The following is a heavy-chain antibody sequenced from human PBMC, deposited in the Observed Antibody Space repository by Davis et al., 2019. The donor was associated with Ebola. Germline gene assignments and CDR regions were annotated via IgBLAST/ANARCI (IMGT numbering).Heavy chain of an antibody. CDR1: GYTFTSYY. Sequence: ASVQVSCKASGYTFTSYYMHWVRQAPGQGLEWMGIINPSGGSTSYAQKFQGRVTMTRDTSTSTVYMELSSLRSEDTAVYYCARLAVAGTGIDYWGQGTLVTVSS. CDR3: ARLAVAGTGIDY. V-gene: IGHV1-46*01. CDR2: INPSGGST. J-gene: IGHJ4*02. D-gene: IGHD6-19*01.